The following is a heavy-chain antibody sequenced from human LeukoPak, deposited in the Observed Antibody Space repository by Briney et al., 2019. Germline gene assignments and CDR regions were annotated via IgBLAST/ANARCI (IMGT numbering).Heavy chain of an antibody. CDR2: ISAYNGNT. V-gene: IGHV1-18*01. CDR1: GYTFTSYG. CDR3: ARDFDSSSWYSLYWFDP. D-gene: IGHD6-13*01. Sequence: ASVKVSCKASGYTFTSYGISWVRQAPGQGLEWMGWISAYNGNTNYAQKLQGRVTMTTDTSTSTAYMELRSLRSDDTAVYYCARDFDSSSWYSLYWFDPWGQGTLVNVSS. J-gene: IGHJ5*02.